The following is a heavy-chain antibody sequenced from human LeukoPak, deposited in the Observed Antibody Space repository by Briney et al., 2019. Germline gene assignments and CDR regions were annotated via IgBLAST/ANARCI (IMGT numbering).Heavy chain of an antibody. CDR2: IWYDGSNK. D-gene: IGHD1-26*01. CDR3: AKKGTGATYYFDY. CDR1: GFTFSSYG. V-gene: IGHV3-33*06. Sequence: PGRSLRLSCAASGFTFSSYGMHWVRQAPGKGLEWVAVIWYDGSNKYYAESVKGRFTISRDNSKNTLYLQMNSLRAEDTAVYYCAKKGTGATYYFDYWGQGTLVTVSS. J-gene: IGHJ4*02.